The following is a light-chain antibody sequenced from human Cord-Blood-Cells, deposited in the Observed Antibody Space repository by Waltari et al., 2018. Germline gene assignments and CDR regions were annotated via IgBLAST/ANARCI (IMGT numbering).Light chain of an antibody. CDR3: CSYAGSYTV. CDR2: DVS. Sequence: QSALTQPRSVSGSPGQSVTISCTGTSSDVGCYNYVSWYQPHPGKAPKLMIYDVSKRPSGVPDRFSGSKSGNTASLTISGLQAEDEADYYCCSYAGSYTVFGGGTKLTVL. V-gene: IGLV2-11*01. CDR1: SSDVGCYNY. J-gene: IGLJ3*02.